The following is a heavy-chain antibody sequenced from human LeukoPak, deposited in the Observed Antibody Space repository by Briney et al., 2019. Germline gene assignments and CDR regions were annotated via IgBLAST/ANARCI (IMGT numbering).Heavy chain of an antibody. V-gene: IGHV3-30*02. CDR3: AKDGDGWYFGFDY. CDR2: IRYDGSNK. Sequence: GGSLRLSCAASGCTFSSYGMHWVRQAPGKGLEWVAFIRYDGSNKYYADSVKGRFTISRDNSKNTLYLQMNSLRAEDTAVYYCAKDGDGWYFGFDYWGQGTLVTVSS. CDR1: GCTFSSYG. D-gene: IGHD6-19*01. J-gene: IGHJ4*02.